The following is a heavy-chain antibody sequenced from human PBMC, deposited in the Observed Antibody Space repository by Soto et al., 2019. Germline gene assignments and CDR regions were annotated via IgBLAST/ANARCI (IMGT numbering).Heavy chain of an antibody. V-gene: IGHV1-8*01. CDR3: ARDHYSSLWFLSN. Sequence: ASVKVSCKASGYNISSYDIIWVRQAAGQGLEWMGWMDPNRGHSDSVQNFRGRVTMTTNISSNTAYMELSGLRSDDTGVYYCARDHYSSLWFLSNWAQGTLVSVSA. D-gene: IGHD3-9*01. J-gene: IGHJ4*02. CDR2: MDPNRGHS. CDR1: GYNISSYD.